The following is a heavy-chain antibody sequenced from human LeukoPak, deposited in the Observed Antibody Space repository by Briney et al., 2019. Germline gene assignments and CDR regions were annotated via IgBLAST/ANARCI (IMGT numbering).Heavy chain of an antibody. V-gene: IGHV1-69*06. CDR1: GGTFSSYA. CDR2: IIPIFGTA. D-gene: IGHD1-26*01. CDR3: ARDDEGSGFDP. Sequence: ASVKVSCKASGGTFSSYAISWVRQAPGQGLEWMGGIIPIFGTANYAQKFQGRVTITADKSTSAAYMELSSLRSEDTAVYYCARDDEGSGFDPWGQGTLVTVSS. J-gene: IGHJ5*02.